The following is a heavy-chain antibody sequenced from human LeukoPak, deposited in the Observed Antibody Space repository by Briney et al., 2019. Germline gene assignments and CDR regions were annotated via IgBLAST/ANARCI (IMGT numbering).Heavy chain of an antibody. D-gene: IGHD3-10*01. Sequence: ASVKVSCKASGYTFTSYGISWVRQAPGQGLEWMGWINAYNGDTDYAQNLRGRLTMTTETSTSTAYMELRSLRSDDTAVYYCARDGSGVWFDPWGQGTLLTVSS. CDR3: ARDGSGVWFDP. CDR2: INAYNGDT. V-gene: IGHV1-18*01. J-gene: IGHJ5*02. CDR1: GYTFTSYG.